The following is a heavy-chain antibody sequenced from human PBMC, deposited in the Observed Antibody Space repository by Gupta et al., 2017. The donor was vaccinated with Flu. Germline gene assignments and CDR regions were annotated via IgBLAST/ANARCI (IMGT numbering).Heavy chain of an antibody. CDR2: IAYTGGT. Sequence: GWIRQPPGKGLAWIGSIAYTGGTTYTPSLKSRVTISADASKNQFSLNLGSVTAADTAMYYCARRIYCGSDCFGGFDYWGQGALVTVSS. CDR3: ARRIYCGSDCFGGFDY. V-gene: IGHV4-39*01. D-gene: IGHD2-21*02. J-gene: IGHJ4*02.